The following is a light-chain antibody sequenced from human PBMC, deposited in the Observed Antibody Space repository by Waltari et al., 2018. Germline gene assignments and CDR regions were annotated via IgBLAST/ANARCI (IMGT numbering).Light chain of an antibody. CDR1: QSISSTS. V-gene: IGKV3-20*01. Sequence: EIVLTQSPGTLSLSPGERATLSCRASQSISSTSLAWSQQKPGQAPRLLIYGASSRATGVPDRFTGSGSGTDFTLTISRLEPEDFAVYYCQQYGTSPLAFGGGTKVEIK. CDR2: GAS. CDR3: QQYGTSPLA. J-gene: IGKJ4*01.